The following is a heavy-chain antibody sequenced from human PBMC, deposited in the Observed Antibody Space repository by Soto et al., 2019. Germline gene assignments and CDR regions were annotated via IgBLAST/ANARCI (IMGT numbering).Heavy chain of an antibody. J-gene: IGHJ4*02. CDR1: GFTFSSYG. CDR2: IWYDGSNK. V-gene: IGHV3-33*01. Sequence: GGSLRLSCAASGFTFSSYGMHWVRQAPGKGLEWVAVIWYDGSNKYYADSVKGRFTISRDNSKNTLYLQMNSLRAEDTAVYYCARDSIAAFESFDYWGQGTLVTVYS. D-gene: IGHD6-6*01. CDR3: ARDSIAAFESFDY.